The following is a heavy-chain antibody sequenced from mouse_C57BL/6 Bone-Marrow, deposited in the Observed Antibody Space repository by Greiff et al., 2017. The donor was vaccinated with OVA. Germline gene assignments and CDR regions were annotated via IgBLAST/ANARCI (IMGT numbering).Heavy chain of an antibody. V-gene: IGHV3-8*02. D-gene: IGHD2-4*01. CDR2: ISYSGST. Sequence: EVKLQESGPSLVKPSQTLSLTCSVTGDSITSGYWNWIRKFPGNKLAYMGYISYSGSTYYNHSLKSRISITRDTAKNQYYLQLNSVTTEATATYYCARYDYDYAMDYWGQGTSVTVSS. CDR1: GDSITSGY. J-gene: IGHJ4*01. CDR3: ARYDYDYAMDY.